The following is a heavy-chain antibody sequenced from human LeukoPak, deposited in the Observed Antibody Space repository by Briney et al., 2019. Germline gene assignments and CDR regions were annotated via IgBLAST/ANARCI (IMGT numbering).Heavy chain of an antibody. D-gene: IGHD3-22*01. V-gene: IGHV3-64D*09. J-gene: IGHJ4*02. CDR1: GFTFSSYA. Sequence: GGSLRLSCAASGFTFSSYAMHWVRQAPGKGLEYVSAISSNGGSTYYADSVKGRFTISRDNSKNTLYLQMSSLRAEDTAVYYCVKGAYYYDSSGYYLHYWGQGTLVTVSS. CDR3: VKGAYYYDSSGYYLHY. CDR2: ISSNGGST.